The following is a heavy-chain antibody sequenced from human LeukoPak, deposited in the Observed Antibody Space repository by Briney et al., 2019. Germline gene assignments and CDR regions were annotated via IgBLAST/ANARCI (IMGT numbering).Heavy chain of an antibody. CDR1: GFTFSSYW. CDR2: IKQDGSEK. D-gene: IGHD5-12*01. V-gene: IGHV3-7*01. Sequence: GGSLRLSCAASGFTFSSYWMSWVRQAPGKGLEWVANIKQDGSEKYYVDSVKGRFTISRDNAKNSLYLQMNSLRAEDTAVYYCASSMGYEPFDYWGQGTLVTVSS. CDR3: ASSMGYEPFDY. J-gene: IGHJ4*02.